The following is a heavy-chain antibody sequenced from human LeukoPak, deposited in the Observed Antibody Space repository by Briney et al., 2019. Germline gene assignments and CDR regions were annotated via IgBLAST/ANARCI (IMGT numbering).Heavy chain of an antibody. CDR1: GGTFSSYA. CDR3: ARGWSSRGETYSTLDY. J-gene: IGHJ4*02. Sequence: GASVKVSCKASGGTFSSYAISWVRQAPGQGLEWMGGIIPIFGTANYAQKFQGRVTITTDESTSTAYMELSSLTSEDTAVYYCARGWSSRGETYSTLDYWGQGTLVTVSS. CDR2: IIPIFGTA. V-gene: IGHV1-69*05. D-gene: IGHD2-15*01.